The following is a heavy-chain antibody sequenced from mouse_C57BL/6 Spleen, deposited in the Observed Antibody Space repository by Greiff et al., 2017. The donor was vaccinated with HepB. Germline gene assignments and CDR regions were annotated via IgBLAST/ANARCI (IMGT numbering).Heavy chain of an antibody. CDR1: GFTFSSYA. CDR3: ARVYSNYGKVVYFDY. Sequence: EVKLMESGGGLVKPGGSLKLSCAASGFTFSSYAMSWVRQTPEKRLEWVATISDGGSYTYYPDNVKGRFTISRDNAKNNLYLQMSHLKSEDTAMYYCARVYSNYGKVVYFDYWGQGTTRTVSS. D-gene: IGHD2-5*01. CDR2: ISDGGSYT. J-gene: IGHJ2*01. V-gene: IGHV5-4*03.